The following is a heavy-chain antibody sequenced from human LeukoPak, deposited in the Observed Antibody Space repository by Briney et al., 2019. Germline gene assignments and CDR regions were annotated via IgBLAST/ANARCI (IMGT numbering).Heavy chain of an antibody. Sequence: PGRSLRLSCAASGFTFSSYGMHWVRQAPGKGLEWVAVIWYDGSNKYYADSVKGRFTISRDNSKNTPYLQMNSLRAEDTAVYYCARTHCSGGSCYIDYWGQGTLVTVSS. CDR2: IWYDGSNK. CDR1: GFTFSSYG. D-gene: IGHD2-15*01. V-gene: IGHV3-33*01. J-gene: IGHJ4*02. CDR3: ARTHCSGGSCYIDY.